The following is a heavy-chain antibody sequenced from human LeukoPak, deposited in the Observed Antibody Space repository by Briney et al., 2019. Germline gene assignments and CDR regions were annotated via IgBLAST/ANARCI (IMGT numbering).Heavy chain of an antibody. V-gene: IGHV3-7*04. Sequence: PGGSLRLSSAAPGFTFSSYWMSCVRQAPGEGLEWVANINQDGTEKYYMDSVKGRFSMSRDNAKNSLYLQMNALRAEDTAVYYCARDVRPDYWGQGTLVTVST. CDR2: INQDGTEK. J-gene: IGHJ4*02. D-gene: IGHD6-6*01. CDR1: GFTFSSYW. CDR3: ARDVRPDY.